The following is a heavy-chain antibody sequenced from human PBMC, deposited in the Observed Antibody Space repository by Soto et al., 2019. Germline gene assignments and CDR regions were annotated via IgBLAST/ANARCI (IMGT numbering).Heavy chain of an antibody. J-gene: IGHJ6*02. CDR1: GFTFSDHY. CDR3: ARDAGRGDENVATRPPAYYYGMDV. D-gene: IGHD3-16*01. V-gene: IGHV3-11*01. Sequence: EQLVESGGGSVNPGGSLRLACAASGFTFSDHYMTWIRQAPGIGLEWVSYISASGNTIFYADSVRGRFTISRENANNSVFLEMSSLRVEDMAVYYCARDAGRGDENVATRPPAYYYGMDVWGQGTTVTVSS. CDR2: ISASGNTI.